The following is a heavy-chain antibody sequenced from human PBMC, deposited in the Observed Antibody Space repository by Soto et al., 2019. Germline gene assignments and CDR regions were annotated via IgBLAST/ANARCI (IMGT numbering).Heavy chain of an antibody. CDR2: IYYSGST. J-gene: IGHJ4*02. Sequence: QVQLQESGPGLVKPSETLSLTCTVSGGSISSYYWSWIRQPPGKGLEWIGYIYYSGSTNYNPSLKSRFTIAVDTSKNQFPLKLSSVTAADTAVYYCARHQGRSAATIPDYWGRGTLVTVSS. D-gene: IGHD5-12*01. CDR1: GGSISSYY. V-gene: IGHV4-59*08. CDR3: ARHQGRSAATIPDY.